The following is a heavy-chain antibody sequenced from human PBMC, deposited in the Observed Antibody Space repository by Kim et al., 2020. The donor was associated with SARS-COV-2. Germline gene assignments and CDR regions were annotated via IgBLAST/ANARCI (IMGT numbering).Heavy chain of an antibody. J-gene: IGHJ6*02. V-gene: IGHV3-30*07. CDR3: ARVSTVTTTSGYYYGMDV. Sequence: KGRFTISRDNSKNTLYLQMNSLRAEDTAVYYCARVSTVTTTSGYYYGMDVWGQGTTVTVSS. D-gene: IGHD4-17*01.